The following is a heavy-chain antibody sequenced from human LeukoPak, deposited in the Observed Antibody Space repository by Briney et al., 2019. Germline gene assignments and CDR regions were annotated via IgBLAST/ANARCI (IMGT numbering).Heavy chain of an antibody. J-gene: IGHJ4*02. Sequence: SETLSLTCAVYGGSFSGYYWSWIRQPPGKGLEWIGEINHSGSTNYNPSLKSRVTISVDTSKNQFSLKLSSVTAADTAVYYCARLEASGSSSWYFDYWGQGTLVTVSS. D-gene: IGHD6-13*01. CDR2: INHSGST. CDR1: GGSFSGYY. V-gene: IGHV4-34*01. CDR3: ARLEASGSSSWYFDY.